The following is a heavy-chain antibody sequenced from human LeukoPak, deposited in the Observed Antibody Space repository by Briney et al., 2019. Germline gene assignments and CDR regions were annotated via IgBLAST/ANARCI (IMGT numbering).Heavy chain of an antibody. CDR2: ISWSSGSI. Sequence: PGGSLRLSCAASGFTFDDYAMHWVRHAPGKGLEWVSGISWSSGSIGYADSVKGRFTISRDNAKNSLYLQMNSLRAEDTALYYCAKDSYYDSSGYYPYYFDYWGQGTLVTVSS. CDR1: GFTFDDYA. CDR3: AKDSYYDSSGYYPYYFDY. J-gene: IGHJ4*02. D-gene: IGHD3-22*01. V-gene: IGHV3-9*01.